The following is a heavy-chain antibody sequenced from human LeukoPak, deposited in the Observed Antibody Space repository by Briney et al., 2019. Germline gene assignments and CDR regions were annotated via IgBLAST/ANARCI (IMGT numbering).Heavy chain of an antibody. V-gene: IGHV1-2*02. D-gene: IGHD2-2*02. Sequence: ASVKVSCKASGYTFTGYYMHWVRQAPGQGLEWMGWINPNSGGTNYAQKFQGRVTMTRDTSISTAYMELSRLRSDDTAVYYCARVTGYCSSTSCYNVNWFDPWGQGTLVTVSS. J-gene: IGHJ5*02. CDR2: INPNSGGT. CDR3: ARVTGYCSSTSCYNVNWFDP. CDR1: GYTFTGYY.